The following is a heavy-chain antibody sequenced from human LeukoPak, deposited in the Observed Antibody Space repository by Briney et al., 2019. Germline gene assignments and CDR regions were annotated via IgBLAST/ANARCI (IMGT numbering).Heavy chain of an antibody. V-gene: IGHV4-39*07. CDR2: IYYSGST. D-gene: IGHD3-22*01. CDR1: GGSISSSSYY. J-gene: IGHJ4*02. Sequence: SETLSLTCTVSGGSISSSSYYWGWIRQPPGKGLEWIGSIYYSGSTYYNPSLKSRVTISVDTSKNQFSLKLSSVTAADTAVYYYARVVIRFFDYWGQGTLVTVSS. CDR3: ARVVIRFFDY.